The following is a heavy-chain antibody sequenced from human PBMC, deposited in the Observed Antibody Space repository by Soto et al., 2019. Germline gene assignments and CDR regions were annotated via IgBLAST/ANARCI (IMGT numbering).Heavy chain of an antibody. CDR2: ISAYNGNT. CDR1: GYTFASYA. V-gene: IGHV1-18*01. J-gene: IGHJ4*02. Sequence: QVQLVQSGAEVKKPGASVKVSCKASGYTFASYAISWMRQAPGRGLEWRGWISAYNGNTNYAQKLHGRVTMTTDTSTSTAYMELRSLGSDDTAVYYCARDPPPPDYWGQGTLVTVSS. CDR3: ARDPPPPDY.